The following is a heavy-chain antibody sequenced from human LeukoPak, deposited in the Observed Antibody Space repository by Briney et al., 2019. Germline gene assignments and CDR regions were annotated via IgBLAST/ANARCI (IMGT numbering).Heavy chain of an antibody. CDR1: GYTFTGYY. D-gene: IGHD2-2*01. J-gene: IGHJ5*02. CDR3: ARDIGGYCSRSSCLANWFDP. CDR2: INPNGGGT. V-gene: IGHV1-2*06. Sequence: ASVKVSCKASGYTFTGYYMHWVRQAPGHGLEWMGRINPNGGGTNYAQKFQGRVTMTRDTSISTAYMELSRLRSDDTAVYYCARDIGGYCSRSSCLANWFDPWGQGTLVTVSS.